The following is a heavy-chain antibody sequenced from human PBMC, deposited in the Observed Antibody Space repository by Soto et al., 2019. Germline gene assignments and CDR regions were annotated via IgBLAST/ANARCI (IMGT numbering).Heavy chain of an antibody. CDR1: GGSINNHY. J-gene: IGHJ4*02. CDR3: ARIAAAAEHFDY. CDR2: IYYSGST. V-gene: IGHV4-59*11. D-gene: IGHD6-13*01. Sequence: SETLSLTCTVSGGSINNHYWSWIRQPPGKGLEWIGYIYYSGSTNYNPSLKSRVTISVDTSKNQFSLKLSSVTAADTAVYYCARIAAAAEHFDYWGQGTLVTAPQ.